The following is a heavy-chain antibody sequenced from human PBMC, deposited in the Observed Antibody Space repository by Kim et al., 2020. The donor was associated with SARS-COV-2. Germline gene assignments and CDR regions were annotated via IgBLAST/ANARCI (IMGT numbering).Heavy chain of an antibody. CDR3: SKSITTSCYTSIDY. V-gene: IGHV3-23*01. Sequence: GGSLRLSCAAPGFTFSSFAMSWVRQAPGKGLEWVTAISGVGDTTYYADSVKGRFTISRDNSKSTWYLQINSLRAEDTAVYYCSKSITTSCYTSIDYWGQG. CDR1: GFTFSSFA. J-gene: IGHJ4*02. CDR2: ISGVGDTT. D-gene: IGHD2-2*02.